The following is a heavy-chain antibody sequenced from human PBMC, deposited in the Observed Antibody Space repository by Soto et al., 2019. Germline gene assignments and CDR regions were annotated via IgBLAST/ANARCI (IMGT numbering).Heavy chain of an antibody. J-gene: IGHJ4*02. CDR2: IWYDGSNK. CDR3: AREIQLWLQGYFDY. CDR1: GFTFSSYG. Sequence: GGSLRLSCAASGFTFSSYGMHWVRQAPGKGLEWVAVIWYDGSNKYYADSVKGRFTISRDNSKNTLYLQMNSLRAEDTAVYYCAREIQLWLQGYFDYWGQGTLVTVSS. D-gene: IGHD5-18*01. V-gene: IGHV3-33*01.